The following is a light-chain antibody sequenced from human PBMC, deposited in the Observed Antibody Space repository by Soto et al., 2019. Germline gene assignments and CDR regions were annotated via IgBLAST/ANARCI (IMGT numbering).Light chain of an antibody. J-gene: IGLJ3*02. CDR2: EVS. CDR3: RSSTGSSTWV. V-gene: IGLV2-14*01. CDR1: SSDVGGYNY. Sequence: QSALTQPASVSGSPGQSITISCTGTSSDVGGYNYVSWYQQHPGKAPKLMIYEVSNRPSGVSNRCSGSKSGNTASLPISGRHAEDEADDYCRSSTGSSTWVFGGGTQLTVL.